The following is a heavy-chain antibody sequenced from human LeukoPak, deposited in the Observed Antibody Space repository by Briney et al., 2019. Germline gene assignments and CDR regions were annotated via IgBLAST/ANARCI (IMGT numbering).Heavy chain of an antibody. J-gene: IGHJ1*01. D-gene: IGHD3-9*01. CDR3: SKDRETTGYEH. CDR2: VSGDGSST. CDR1: GFTFEDYA. V-gene: IGHV3-43*02. Sequence: GGSLRLSCAASGFTFEDYAMHWVRQAPGKGLEWVSFVSGDGSSTYYEDSVKGRFTISRDNIKNSLYLQMNSLIIEDTALYYCSKDRETTGYEHWGQGTLVTVSS.